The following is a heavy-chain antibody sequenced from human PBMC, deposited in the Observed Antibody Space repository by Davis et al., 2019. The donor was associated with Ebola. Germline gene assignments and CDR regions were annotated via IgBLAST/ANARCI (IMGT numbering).Heavy chain of an antibody. Sequence: GESLKISCAASGFTFSSYAMSWVRQAPGKGLEWVSAISGSGGSTYYADSVKGRFTISRDNAKNSLYLQMNSLRADDTAVYYCARVGATTEDVWGQGTTVTVSS. J-gene: IGHJ6*02. V-gene: IGHV3-23*01. CDR2: ISGSGGST. CDR3: ARVGATTEDV. D-gene: IGHD4-11*01. CDR1: GFTFSSYA.